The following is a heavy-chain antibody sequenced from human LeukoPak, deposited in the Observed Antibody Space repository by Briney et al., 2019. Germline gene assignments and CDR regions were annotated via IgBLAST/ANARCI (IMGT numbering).Heavy chain of an antibody. Sequence: PGGSLRLSCAASGFIFSSAWMSWVRQGPGKGLEWVSVISGSGDNTYYADSVKGRFTISRDNSKNTLYLQMNSLRAEDTAVYYCSRLRGYSYGYGDYWGQGTLVTVSS. CDR2: ISGSGDNT. CDR3: SRLRGYSYGYGDY. D-gene: IGHD5-18*01. J-gene: IGHJ4*02. V-gene: IGHV3-23*01. CDR1: GFIFSSAW.